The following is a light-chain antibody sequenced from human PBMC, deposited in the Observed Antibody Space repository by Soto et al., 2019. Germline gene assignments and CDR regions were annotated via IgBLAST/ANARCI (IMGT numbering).Light chain of an antibody. V-gene: IGKV3-20*01. CDR3: QQSGSSPWT. J-gene: IGKJ1*01. Sequence: EIVLTQSPGTLSLSAGDRATLSCRASQSVSSNYLAWYQQKPGQTPRLLIYGASSRATDIPDRFSGSGSGTDFTLTISRLEPEDFAVYYCQQSGSSPWTFGQGTKVEIK. CDR2: GAS. CDR1: QSVSSNY.